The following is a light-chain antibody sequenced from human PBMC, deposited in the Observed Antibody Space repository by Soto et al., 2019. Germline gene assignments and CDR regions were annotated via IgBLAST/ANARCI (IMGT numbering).Light chain of an antibody. Sequence: DIQMTQSPSSLSASVGERVTITCQASQDISNYLNWYQQKPGKAPKLLIYDASNLETGVPSRFSGSGSWTDFTFTISSLQPEDIATYYCQQYDNLSITFGQGTRLEIK. V-gene: IGKV1-33*01. CDR1: QDISNY. CDR2: DAS. J-gene: IGKJ5*01. CDR3: QQYDNLSIT.